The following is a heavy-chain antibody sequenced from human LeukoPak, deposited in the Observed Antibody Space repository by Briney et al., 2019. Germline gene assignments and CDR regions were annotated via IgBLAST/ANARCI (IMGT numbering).Heavy chain of an antibody. J-gene: IGHJ4*02. CDR2: ISSSSSYI. CDR1: GFTFSSYS. D-gene: IGHD6-13*01. V-gene: IGHV3-21*01. CDR3: ASTSLGAAGILSDY. Sequence: GGSLRLSCAASGFTFSSYSMNWVRQAPGKGLEWVSSISSSSSYIYYADSVKGRFTISRDNAKNSLYLQMNSLRAEDTAVYYCASTSLGAAGILSDYWGQGTLVTVPS.